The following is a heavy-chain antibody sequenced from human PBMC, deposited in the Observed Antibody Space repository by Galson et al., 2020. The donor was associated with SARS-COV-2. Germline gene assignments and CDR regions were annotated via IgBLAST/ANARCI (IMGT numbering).Heavy chain of an antibody. D-gene: IGHD5-18*01. CDR1: GGPISSSSYY. Sequence: SQTLSLTCTVSGGPISSSSYYWGWTRQPPGKGLEWIGSIYYSGSTYYNPSLKSRVTISVDTSKNQFSLKLSSVTAADTAVYYCARREIQLWFFDYWGQGTLVTVSS. J-gene: IGHJ4*02. CDR2: IYYSGST. V-gene: IGHV4-39*01. CDR3: ARREIQLWFFDY.